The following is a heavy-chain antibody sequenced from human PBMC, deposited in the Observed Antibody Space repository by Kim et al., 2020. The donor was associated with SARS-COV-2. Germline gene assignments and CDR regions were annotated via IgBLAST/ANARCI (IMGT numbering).Heavy chain of an antibody. CDR2: FDPEDAET. J-gene: IGHJ6*02. Sequence: ASVKVSCKVSGYTLNELSIHWVRQAPGRGLECMGGFDPEDAETIYAQKFQGRVTMTEDTSTDTAYMELGSLRSEDTAVYYCATAFAVRGDRRDYYYYYGIDVWGQGTTVTVSS. CDR1: GYTLNELS. V-gene: IGHV1-24*01. CDR3: ATAFAVRGDRRDYYYYYGIDV. D-gene: IGHD3-10*01.